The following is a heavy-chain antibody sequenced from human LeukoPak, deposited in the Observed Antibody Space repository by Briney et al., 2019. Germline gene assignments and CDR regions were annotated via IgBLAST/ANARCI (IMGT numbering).Heavy chain of an antibody. Sequence: PRGSLKISCGGFWYSFSTHWVGWGRHMPREGPEGRGVIYPGDSDTRYSPSFQGQVTISADKSINTAYLQWSNLKASDTAMYFCARDAIVGATQGYFDLWGRGTLVTVSS. D-gene: IGHD1-26*01. CDR2: IYPGDSDT. CDR1: WYSFSTHW. CDR3: ARDAIVGATQGYFDL. J-gene: IGHJ2*01. V-gene: IGHV5-51*01.